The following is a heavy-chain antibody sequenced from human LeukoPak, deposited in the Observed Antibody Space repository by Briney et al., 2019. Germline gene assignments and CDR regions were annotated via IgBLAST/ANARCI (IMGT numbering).Heavy chain of an antibody. J-gene: IGHJ5*02. CDR2: ISSSGDIT. CDR3: AKDDTWIQLWYES. D-gene: IGHD5-18*01. V-gene: IGHV3-11*01. CDR1: RFTFSDYY. Sequence: PGGSLRLSCAASRFTFSDYYMSWIRQAPGKGLEWISYISSSGDITYYTDSVKGRFTISRDNARNSLYLQMSSLRAEDTAVYYCAKDDTWIQLWYESWGQGTLVTVSS.